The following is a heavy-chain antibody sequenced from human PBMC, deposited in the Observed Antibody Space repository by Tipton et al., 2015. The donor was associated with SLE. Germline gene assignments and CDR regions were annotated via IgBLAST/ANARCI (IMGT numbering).Heavy chain of an antibody. J-gene: IGHJ5*02. CDR1: GGSIRSSNW. Sequence: TLSLTCAVSGGSIRSSNWWSWVRQPPGKGLEWIGEIHHSGSTNSNPSLKSRVTISVDKSKNQFSLKLSSVTVADTAVYYCARGGTGDGRNPFDPWGQGTLVTVSS. V-gene: IGHV4-4*02. CDR2: IHHSGST. CDR3: ARGGTGDGRNPFDP. D-gene: IGHD4-23*01.